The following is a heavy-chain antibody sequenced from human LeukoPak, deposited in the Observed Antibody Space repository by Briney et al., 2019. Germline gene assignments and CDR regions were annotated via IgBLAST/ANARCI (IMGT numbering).Heavy chain of an antibody. V-gene: IGHV3-21*01. CDR2: NTSSSTYI. CDR3: ARTTSGATFSDYYYYHMDV. D-gene: IGHD1-26*01. Sequence: KPGGSLRLSCAASGFTFSSYSMNCVRQAAGKGLEWVSSNTSSSTYIHYAHSVKGRYTISRDNAKNSLYLQMKSLRAEDTAVYYCARTTSGATFSDYYYYHMDVWGKGTTVTVSS. J-gene: IGHJ6*03. CDR1: GFTFSSYS.